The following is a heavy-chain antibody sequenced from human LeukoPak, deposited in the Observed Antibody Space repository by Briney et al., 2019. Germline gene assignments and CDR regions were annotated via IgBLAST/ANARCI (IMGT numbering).Heavy chain of an antibody. V-gene: IGHV4-61*01. Sequence: PSETLSLTCTVSGGSVSSGSYYWSWIRQPPGKGLEWIGYIYYSGSTNYNPSLKSRVTISVDTSKNQFSLKLSSVTAADTAVYYCARVVNYDSSGYCESFIDYWGQGTLVTVSS. D-gene: IGHD3-22*01. CDR1: GGSVSSGSYY. CDR2: IYYSGST. J-gene: IGHJ4*02. CDR3: ARVVNYDSSGYCESFIDY.